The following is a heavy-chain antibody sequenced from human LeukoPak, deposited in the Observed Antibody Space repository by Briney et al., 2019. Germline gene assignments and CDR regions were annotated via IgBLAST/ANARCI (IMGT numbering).Heavy chain of an antibody. Sequence: GASLRLSCAAAGGTVTNYAMYWGRQAAGKGREGGSAISGRGDSKYYADSVKGRFTISRDTSKNTLFLQMNSLRAEDTAVYYCAKWGHCDILPGYYDPDYWGQGTLVTVSS. J-gene: IGHJ4*02. CDR1: GGTVTNYA. D-gene: IGHD3-9*01. CDR2: ISGRGDSK. CDR3: AKWGHCDILPGYYDPDY. V-gene: IGHV3-23*01.